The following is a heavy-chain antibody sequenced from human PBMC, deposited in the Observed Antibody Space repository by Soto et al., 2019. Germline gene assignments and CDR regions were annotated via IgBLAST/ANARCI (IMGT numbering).Heavy chain of an antibody. CDR3: ARSRFIAVAGPYYFDY. V-gene: IGHV1-69*13. Sequence: ASVKVSCKASGGTFSSYAISWVRQAPGQGLEWMGGIIPIFGTANYAQKFQGRVTITADESTSTAYMELSSLRSEDTAVYYCARSRFIAVAGPYYFDYWGQGTLVTVSS. D-gene: IGHD6-19*01. CDR2: IIPIFGTA. CDR1: GGTFSSYA. J-gene: IGHJ4*02.